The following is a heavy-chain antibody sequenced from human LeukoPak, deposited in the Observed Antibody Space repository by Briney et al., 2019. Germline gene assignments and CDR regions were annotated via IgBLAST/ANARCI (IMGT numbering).Heavy chain of an antibody. Sequence: PSETLSLTCTAAGGSISSYYWSWIRQPPGKGQECIGYIYTSGSTNYNPSLKSRVTISVDTSKNQFYLKLSSVTAADTAVYYCARVADYGDQFDYFDYWGQGTLITVSS. D-gene: IGHD4-17*01. V-gene: IGHV4-59*01. J-gene: IGHJ4*02. CDR2: IYTSGST. CDR1: GGSISSYY. CDR3: ARVADYGDQFDYFDY.